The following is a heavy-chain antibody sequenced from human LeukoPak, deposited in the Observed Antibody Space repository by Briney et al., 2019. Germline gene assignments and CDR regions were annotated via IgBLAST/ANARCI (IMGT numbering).Heavy chain of an antibody. Sequence: ASVKVSCKASGSTFSSYDINWVRQAIGQGLEWMGWMNPNSGDTGYTQRFQGRVTMTRDTSISTAYMELSSLRSEDTAVYYCARGTYGTGSHFDFWGQGTLVTVSS. D-gene: IGHD3-10*01. J-gene: IGHJ4*02. V-gene: IGHV1-8*02. CDR3: ARGTYGTGSHFDF. CDR2: MNPNSGDT. CDR1: GSTFSSYD.